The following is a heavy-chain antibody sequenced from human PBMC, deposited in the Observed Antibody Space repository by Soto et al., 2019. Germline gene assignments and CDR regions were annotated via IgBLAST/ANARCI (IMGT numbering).Heavy chain of an antibody. CDR3: ARVEMATIKGNAFDI. J-gene: IGHJ3*02. V-gene: IGHV1-46*01. CDR2: INPSGGST. D-gene: IGHD5-12*01. CDR1: GYTFTSYY. Sequence: ASVKVSCKASGYTFTSYYMYWVRQAPGQGLEWMGIINPSGGSTSYAQKFQGRVTMTRDTSTSTVYMGLSSLRSEDTAVYYCARVEMATIKGNAFDIWGQGTMVT.